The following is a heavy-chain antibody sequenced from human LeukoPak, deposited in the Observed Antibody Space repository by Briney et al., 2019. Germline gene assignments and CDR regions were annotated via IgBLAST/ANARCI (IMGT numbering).Heavy chain of an antibody. Sequence: GGSLRLSCAASGFTVSSNYMSWVRQAPGKGLEWVSVIYSGGSTYYADSVKGRFTISRDNSKNTLYLQMNSLRAEDTAVYYCARDPYSSGLLTFDIWGHGTMVTVSS. CDR2: IYSGGST. CDR3: ARDPYSSGLLTFDI. J-gene: IGHJ3*02. D-gene: IGHD6-19*01. V-gene: IGHV3-53*01. CDR1: GFTVSSNY.